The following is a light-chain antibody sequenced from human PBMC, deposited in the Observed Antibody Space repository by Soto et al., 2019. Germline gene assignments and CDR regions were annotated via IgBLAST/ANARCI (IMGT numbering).Light chain of an antibody. J-gene: IGKJ1*01. Sequence: ENVLTQSPGTLSLSPGERATLSCRASQSVGTYLAWYQQKPGQAPRLLIFDASKRATGIPARFSGSGSGTDLTLTISSLETEDLGVYYWQHQRNWPSWTFGAGTKVDIK. CDR1: QSVGTY. CDR3: QHQRNWPSWT. CDR2: DAS. V-gene: IGKV3-11*01.